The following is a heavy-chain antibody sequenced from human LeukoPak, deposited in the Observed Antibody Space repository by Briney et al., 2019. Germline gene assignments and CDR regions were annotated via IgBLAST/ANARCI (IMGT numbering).Heavy chain of an antibody. CDR2: IYYSGST. D-gene: IGHD3-22*01. V-gene: IGHV4-39*01. J-gene: IGHJ4*02. Sequence: PSETLSLTCTVSAGSISSSSYSWGWIRQPPGKGLEWIGSIYYSGSTYYNPSLKSRVTISVDTSKNQFSLKLSSVTAADTAVYYCATIYHDYDDELLDYWGQGTLVTVSS. CDR1: AGSISSSSYS. CDR3: ATIYHDYDDELLDY.